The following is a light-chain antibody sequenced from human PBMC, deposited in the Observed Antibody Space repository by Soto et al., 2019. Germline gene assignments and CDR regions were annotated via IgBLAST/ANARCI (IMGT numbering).Light chain of an antibody. V-gene: IGKV3-15*01. CDR1: QSVSSN. Sequence: EIVMTQSPATLSVSPGERATLSCRASQSVSSNLAWYQQKPGQAPRLLIYGASTRATGIPARFSGSGSGKEFTLTISSLQSEDFAVYYCLQYHYWWTFGQGTKVDI. CDR2: GAS. CDR3: LQYHYWWT. J-gene: IGKJ1*01.